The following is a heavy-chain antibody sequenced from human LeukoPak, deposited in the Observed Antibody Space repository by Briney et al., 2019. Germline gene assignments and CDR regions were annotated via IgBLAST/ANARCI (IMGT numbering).Heavy chain of an antibody. CDR2: ISGGGVTT. V-gene: IGHV3-23*01. Sequence: GGSLRLSCAASGFTFSSSAMSWVRQAPGKGLEWVSGISGGGVTTYYADSVKGRFTISRDNSKNTLYLQMNSLRADDTAIYYCARNQQLGGHSYYYYGMDVWGQGTTVTVSS. CDR3: ARNQQLGGHSYYYYGMDV. D-gene: IGHD3-16*01. J-gene: IGHJ6*02. CDR1: GFTFSSSA.